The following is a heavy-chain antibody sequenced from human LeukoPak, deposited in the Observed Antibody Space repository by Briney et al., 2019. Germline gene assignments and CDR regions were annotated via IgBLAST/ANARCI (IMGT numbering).Heavy chain of an antibody. Sequence: ASVKVSCKASGYTFTGCYMHWVRQAPGQGLEWMGWINPNSGGTNYAQKFQGRVTMARDTSISTAYMELSRLRSDDTAVYYCASGYYYDSSGYFSYWGQGTLVTVSS. J-gene: IGHJ4*02. V-gene: IGHV1-2*02. CDR3: ASGYYYDSSGYFSY. D-gene: IGHD3-22*01. CDR2: INPNSGGT. CDR1: GYTFTGCY.